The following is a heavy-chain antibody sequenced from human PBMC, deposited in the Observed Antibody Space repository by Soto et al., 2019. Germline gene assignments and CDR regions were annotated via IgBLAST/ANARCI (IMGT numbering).Heavy chain of an antibody. Sequence: PSETLSLTCTVSGGSISSYYWSWIRQPAGKGLEWIGRIYSSGSTNYNPSLKSRVTMSVDTSKNQFSLKLSSVTAADTAVYDCARDHPEAAPDEGTRYYGMEVWGKGTLVTVSS. CDR1: GGSISSYY. V-gene: IGHV4-4*07. CDR2: IYSSGST. D-gene: IGHD2-15*01. CDR3: ARDHPEAAPDEGTRYYGMEV. J-gene: IGHJ6*04.